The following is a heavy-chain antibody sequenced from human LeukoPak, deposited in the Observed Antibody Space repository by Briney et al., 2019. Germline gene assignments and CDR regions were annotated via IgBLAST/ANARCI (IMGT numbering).Heavy chain of an antibody. CDR3: ASMVSLFDY. J-gene: IGHJ4*02. V-gene: IGHV3-74*01. Sequence: GGSLRLSCAASGFTFSSYWMHWVRQAPGRGLVWVARVNGDGSSTTYADSVKGRFTVSRDNAKKALYLQMNSLGAEDTAVYYCASMVSLFDYWGQGTLVTVSS. CDR1: GFTFSSYW. D-gene: IGHD3-10*01. CDR2: VNGDGSST.